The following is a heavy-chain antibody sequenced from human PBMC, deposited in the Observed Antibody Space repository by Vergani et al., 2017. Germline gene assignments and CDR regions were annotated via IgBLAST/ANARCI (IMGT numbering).Heavy chain of an antibody. V-gene: IGHV3-23*01. Sequence: EVQLLESGGGLVQPGGSRRLTCAASEFTFSNYAMNWVRQAPGKGLEWVSGISGSGVRAYYTDSVKGRFTISRDNSKNMLFLQMNNLRTEEPAIYYCAKQYFVSGNYLFDYWGQGTLVTVSS. CDR1: EFTFSNYA. J-gene: IGHJ4*02. D-gene: IGHD3-10*01. CDR2: ISGSGVRA. CDR3: AKQYFVSGNYLFDY.